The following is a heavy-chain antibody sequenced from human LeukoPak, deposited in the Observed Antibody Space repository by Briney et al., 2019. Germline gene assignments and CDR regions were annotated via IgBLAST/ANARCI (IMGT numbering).Heavy chain of an antibody. D-gene: IGHD3-22*01. J-gene: IGHJ4*02. CDR3: ASQYYYGPTGYYGGFDY. V-gene: IGHV1-3*04. Sequence: ASVKVSCKASGYTFANYAMHWVRQAPGQSLEWMGWINTANGNTKYSQKFQGRVTITRDTSASTAYMELSSLRSEDAAVYYCASQYYYGPTGYYGGFDYWGQGTPVTVSS. CDR2: INTANGNT. CDR1: GYTFANYA.